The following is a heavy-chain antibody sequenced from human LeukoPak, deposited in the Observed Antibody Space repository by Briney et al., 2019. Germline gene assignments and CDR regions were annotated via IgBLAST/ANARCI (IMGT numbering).Heavy chain of an antibody. Sequence: SVKVSCKASGYTFTGYYMHWVRQAPGQGLEWMGWINPNSGGTNYAQKFQGRVTMTRDTSISTAYMELSRLRSDDTAVYYCARITMVRGVIFDWYFDLWGRGTLVTVSS. D-gene: IGHD3-10*01. J-gene: IGHJ2*01. V-gene: IGHV1-2*02. CDR1: GYTFTGYY. CDR2: INPNSGGT. CDR3: ARITMVRGVIFDWYFDL.